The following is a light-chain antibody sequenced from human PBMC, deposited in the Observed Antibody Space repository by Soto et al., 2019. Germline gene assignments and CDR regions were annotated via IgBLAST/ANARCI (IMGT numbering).Light chain of an antibody. V-gene: IGKV3-11*01. CDR1: QSVSSY. Sequence: EIVVTQSPATLSLSPGERATLSCRASQSVSSYLAWYQQKPGQAPRLLIYDASNRATGIPARFSGSGSGTDFTLTISSLEPEDFAVYYCQQRSNWPPWTFGQGIKVEIK. J-gene: IGKJ1*01. CDR3: QQRSNWPPWT. CDR2: DAS.